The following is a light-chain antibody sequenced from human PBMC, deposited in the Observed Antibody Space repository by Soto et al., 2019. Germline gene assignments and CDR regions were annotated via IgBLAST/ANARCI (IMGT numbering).Light chain of an antibody. CDR2: DAS. J-gene: IGKJ1*01. CDR3: QQYNSYSWT. V-gene: IGKV1-5*01. Sequence: DIQMTQSPSALSASLGDRVTITCRARQSISSWLAWYQQKPGKAPKLLIYDASSLESGVPSRFSGSGSGTEFTLTISSLQPDDFAPYYCQQYNSYSWTFGQGTKVDIK. CDR1: QSISSW.